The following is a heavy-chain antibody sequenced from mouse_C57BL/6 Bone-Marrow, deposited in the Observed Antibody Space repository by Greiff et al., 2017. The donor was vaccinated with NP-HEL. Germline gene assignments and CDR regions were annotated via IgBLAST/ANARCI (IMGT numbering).Heavy chain of an antibody. Sequence: DVMLVESGGGLVKPGGSLKLSCAASGFTFSSYAMSWVRQPPEKRLEWVATISDGGSYTYYPDTVKGRFTISRDNAKNNLYLQMSHLKSEDTAMYYCARDRDGYYWGAMDYWGQGTSVTVSS. D-gene: IGHD2-3*01. J-gene: IGHJ4*01. V-gene: IGHV5-4*01. CDR2: ISDGGSYT. CDR1: GFTFSSYA. CDR3: ARDRDGYYWGAMDY.